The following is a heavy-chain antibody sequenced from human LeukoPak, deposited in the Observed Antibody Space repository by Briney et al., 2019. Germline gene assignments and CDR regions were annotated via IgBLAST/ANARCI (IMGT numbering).Heavy chain of an antibody. CDR3: ATVSEF. CDR2: INNDGTGT. CDR1: GFTFTNYW. Sequence: GGSLRLSCAASGFTFTNYWMHRVRQVPGKGLVWVAGINNDGTGTFYADSVQGRFTISRDNAKNTVYLQMNTLRPEDTALYHCATVSEFWGQGTLVTVSS. J-gene: IGHJ4*02. V-gene: IGHV3-74*01.